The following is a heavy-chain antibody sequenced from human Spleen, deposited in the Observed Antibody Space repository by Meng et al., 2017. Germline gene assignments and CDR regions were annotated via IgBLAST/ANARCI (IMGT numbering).Heavy chain of an antibody. CDR3: LRGLGGSV. V-gene: IGHV4-4*02. CDR2: IPHRGSS. CDR1: ADSITNHNW. J-gene: IGHJ1*01. D-gene: IGHD3-10*01. Sequence: QVQLRGWGPALVKPSETLSLTCAVSADSITNHNWWALFRPPPGKGLEWIGEIPHRGSSAYNPSLKSRVSMSIDKSKNQVSLKLTSVTAADTAVYHCLRGLGGSVWGQGTLVTVSS.